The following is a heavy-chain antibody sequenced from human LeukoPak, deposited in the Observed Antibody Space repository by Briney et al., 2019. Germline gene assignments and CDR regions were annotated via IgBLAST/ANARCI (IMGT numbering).Heavy chain of an antibody. CDR3: ASPLTPLAAAGSDDAFDI. V-gene: IGHV4-39*01. Sequence: SETLSLTCTVSGGSISSSSYYWGWIRQPPGKGLEWIGSIYYSGSTYYNPSLKSRATISVDTSKNQFSLKLSSVTAADTAVYYCASPLTPLAAAGSDDAFDIWGQGTMVTVSS. D-gene: IGHD6-13*01. CDR2: IYYSGST. CDR1: GGSISSSSYY. J-gene: IGHJ3*02.